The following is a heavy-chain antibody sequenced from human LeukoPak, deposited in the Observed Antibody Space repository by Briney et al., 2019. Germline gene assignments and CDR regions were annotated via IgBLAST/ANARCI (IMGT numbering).Heavy chain of an antibody. CDR3: ARFLGYCSGGSCFNWFDP. CDR2: MNPNSGNT. D-gene: IGHD2-15*01. Sequence: ASVKVSCKASGYTFTSYDINWVRQATGQGIEWMGWMNPNSGNTGYAQKFQGRVTMTRNTSISTAYMELSSLRSEDTAVYYCARFLGYCSGGSCFNWFDPWGQGTLVTVSS. V-gene: IGHV1-8*01. J-gene: IGHJ5*02. CDR1: GYTFTSYD.